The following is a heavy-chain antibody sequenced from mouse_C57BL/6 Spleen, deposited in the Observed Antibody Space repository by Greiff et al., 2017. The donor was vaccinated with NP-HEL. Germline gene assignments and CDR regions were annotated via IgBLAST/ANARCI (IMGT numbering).Heavy chain of an antibody. J-gene: IGHJ4*01. CDR1: GFTFSDYY. CDR2: ISNGGGST. V-gene: IGHV5-12*01. Sequence: EVMLVESGGGLVQPGGSLKLSCAASGFTFSDYYMYWVRQTPEKRLEWVAYISNGGGSTYYPDTVKGRFTISRDNAKNTLYLQMSRLKSEDTAMYYGARQGVFTTVVATGAMDYWGQGTSVTVSS. D-gene: IGHD1-1*01. CDR3: ARQGVFTTVVATGAMDY.